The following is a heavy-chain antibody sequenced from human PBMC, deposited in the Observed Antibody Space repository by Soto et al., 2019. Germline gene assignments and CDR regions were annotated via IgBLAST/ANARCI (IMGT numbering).Heavy chain of an antibody. CDR3: ARYIGENFDY. D-gene: IGHD5-12*01. J-gene: IGHJ4*02. CDR1: GGSISSYY. V-gene: IGHV4-59*01. Sequence: SETLSLTCTVSGGSISSYYWSWIRQPPGKGLEWIGYIYYSGSTNYNPSLKSRVTISVDTSKNQFSLKLSSVTAADTAVYYCARYIGENFDYWGQGTPVTVSS. CDR2: IYYSGST.